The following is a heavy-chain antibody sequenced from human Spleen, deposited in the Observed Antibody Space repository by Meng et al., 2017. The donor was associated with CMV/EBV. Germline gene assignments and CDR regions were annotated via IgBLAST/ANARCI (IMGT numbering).Heavy chain of an antibody. CDR2: IKRDGSEK. CDR3: VTCHADMVLGPFDV. J-gene: IGHJ3*01. D-gene: IGHD2-8*02. CDR1: GFNFSSYG. V-gene: IGHV3-7*01. Sequence: GGSLRLSCAASGFNFSSYGMNWVRQTPGKGLEWVANIKRDGSEKYYVDSVKGRFTVSRDNAKNSLHLQMRTLRAEDTAVYYCVTCHADMVLGPFDVWGQGTVVTVSS.